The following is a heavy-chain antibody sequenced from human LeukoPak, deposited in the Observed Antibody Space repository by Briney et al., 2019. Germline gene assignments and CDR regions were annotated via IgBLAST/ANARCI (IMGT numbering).Heavy chain of an antibody. D-gene: IGHD3-22*01. Sequence: PGGSLRLSCAASGFTFSSYAMSWVRQAPGKGLEWVSAISGSGGSTYYADSVKGPFTISRDNSKNTLYLQMNSLRAEDTAVYYCAKDGPPSYYDSSGYYLGVFDYWGQGTLVTVSS. CDR2: ISGSGGST. J-gene: IGHJ4*02. V-gene: IGHV3-23*01. CDR3: AKDGPPSYYDSSGYYLGVFDY. CDR1: GFTFSSYA.